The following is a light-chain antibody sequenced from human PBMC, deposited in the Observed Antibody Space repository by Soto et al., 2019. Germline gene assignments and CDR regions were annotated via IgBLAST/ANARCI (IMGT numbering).Light chain of an antibody. CDR1: SSNIGAGYD. CDR3: QSYDSSLSGV. CDR2: GNS. Sequence: LTQPPSVSGAPGQRVTISCTGSSSNIGAGYDVHWYQQFPGTAPKLLIYGNSNRPSGVPDRFSGSKSGTSASLAITGLQAEDEADYYCQSYDSSLSGVFGSGTKVTVL. J-gene: IGLJ1*01. V-gene: IGLV1-40*01.